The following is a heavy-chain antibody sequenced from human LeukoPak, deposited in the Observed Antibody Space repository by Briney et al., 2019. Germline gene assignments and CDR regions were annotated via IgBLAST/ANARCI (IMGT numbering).Heavy chain of an antibody. V-gene: IGHV4-34*01. J-gene: IGHJ4*02. Sequence: SETLSLTCAVYGGSISGYYWSWIRQPRGKGLEWIGEINHSGSTNYNPSLKSRVTISVDTSKNQFSLKLSSVTAADTAVYYCARAYPRIGKDYWGQGTLVTVSS. CDR2: INHSGST. D-gene: IGHD2/OR15-2a*01. CDR1: GGSISGYY. CDR3: ARAYPRIGKDY.